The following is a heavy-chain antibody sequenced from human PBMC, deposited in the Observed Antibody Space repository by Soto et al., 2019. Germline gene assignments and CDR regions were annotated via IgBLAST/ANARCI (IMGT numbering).Heavy chain of an antibody. CDR3: ARLDRGSIPTSESDY. V-gene: IGHV4-59*12. CDR1: GGSISGYY. Sequence: SETLSLTCSVSGGSISGYYWSWIRQPPGKGLEWIGYIYYTGTTSYNPSLKSRVTMSVDTSKKQFSLELTSVTAADTAVYYCARLDRGSIPTSESDYWGQGILVTVSS. J-gene: IGHJ4*02. CDR2: IYYTGTT. D-gene: IGHD2-21*01.